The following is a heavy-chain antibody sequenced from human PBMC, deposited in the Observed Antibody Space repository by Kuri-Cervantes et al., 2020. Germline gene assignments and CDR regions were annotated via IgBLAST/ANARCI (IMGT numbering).Heavy chain of an antibody. CDR1: GYTFTSYA. CDR3: ARDLEPNCSGGSCYFGLGY. J-gene: IGHJ4*02. D-gene: IGHD2-15*01. V-gene: IGHV1-3*01. CDR2: INAGNGNS. Sequence: SVKVSCKASGYTFTSYAMHWVRQAPGQRLEWMGWINAGNGNSKYSQKFQGRVTTTRDTSASTAYMELSSLRSEDTAVYYCARDLEPNCSGGSCYFGLGYWGQGTLVTVSS.